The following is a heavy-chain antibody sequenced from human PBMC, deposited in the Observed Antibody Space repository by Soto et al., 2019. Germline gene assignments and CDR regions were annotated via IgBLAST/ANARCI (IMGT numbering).Heavy chain of an antibody. V-gene: IGHV4-59*08. J-gene: IGHJ6*03. CDR1: GGSISSYY. CDR3: ARHLGSSWDDYYYYYMDV. D-gene: IGHD6-13*01. Sequence: SETLSLTCTVSGGSISSYYWSWIRQPPGKGLEWIGYIYYSGSTNYNPSLKSRVTISVDTSKNQFSLKLSSVTAADTAVYYCARHLGSSWDDYYYYYMDVWGKGTTVTVSS. CDR2: IYYSGST.